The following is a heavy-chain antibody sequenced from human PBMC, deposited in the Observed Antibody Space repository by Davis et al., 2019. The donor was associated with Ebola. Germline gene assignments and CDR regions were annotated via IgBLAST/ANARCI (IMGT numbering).Heavy chain of an antibody. V-gene: IGHV4-39*02. J-gene: IGHJ4*02. CDR2: LFYTGTT. D-gene: IGHD2-15*01. Sequence: ESLKISCSVSGGSIGNSNYYCSWLRQPPGKGLEWVGSLFYTGTTYFNSSLNSRVAVSVDTSRNHFSLKLSSVTATDTAIYYCAIQVVGATRIFDFWGQGTLVTVSS. CDR1: GGSIGNSNYY. CDR3: AIQVVGATRIFDF.